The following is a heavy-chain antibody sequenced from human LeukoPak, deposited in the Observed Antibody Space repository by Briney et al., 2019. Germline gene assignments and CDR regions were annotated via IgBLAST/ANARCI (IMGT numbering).Heavy chain of an antibody. J-gene: IGHJ4*02. D-gene: IGHD6-6*01. CDR3: ARGWGAARHLYFDY. Sequence: PSETLSLTCAVYGGSFSGYYWSWIRQPPGKGLEWIGEINHSGSTSYNPSLKSRVTISVDTSKNQFSLKLSSVTAADTAVYYCARGWGAARHLYFDYWGQGTLVTVSS. CDR1: GGSFSGYY. CDR2: INHSGST. V-gene: IGHV4-34*01.